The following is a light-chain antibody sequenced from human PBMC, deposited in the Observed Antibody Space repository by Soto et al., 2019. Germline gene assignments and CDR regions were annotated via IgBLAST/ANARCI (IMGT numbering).Light chain of an antibody. CDR1: HSINNL. CDR2: KAS. CDR3: QQYTSYSP. Sequence: DIQMTQSPSPLSASVGDRVTITCRASHSINNLLAWYQQKPGKAPKLLIYKASNLESGVPSRFSGNGSGTEFTLTISSLQPDDFATYYCQQYTSYSPFGGGTKVEIK. V-gene: IGKV1-5*03. J-gene: IGKJ4*02.